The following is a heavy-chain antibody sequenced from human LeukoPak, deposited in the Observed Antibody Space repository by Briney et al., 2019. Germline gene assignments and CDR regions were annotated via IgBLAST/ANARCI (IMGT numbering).Heavy chain of an antibody. CDR3: ARVILRYFDWPTPYYFDY. V-gene: IGHV1-2*02. D-gene: IGHD3-9*01. J-gene: IGHJ4*02. CDR1: GYTFTGYH. Sequence: ASVKVSCKASGYTFTGYHMHWVRQAPGQGLEWMGWINPNSGGTNYAQKFQGRVTMTRDTSISTAYMELSRLRSDDTAVYYCARVILRYFDWPTPYYFDYWGQGALVTVSS. CDR2: INPNSGGT.